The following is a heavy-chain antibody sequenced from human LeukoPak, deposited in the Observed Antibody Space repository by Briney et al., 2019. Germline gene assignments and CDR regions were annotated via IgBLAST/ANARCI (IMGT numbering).Heavy chain of an antibody. CDR3: AKGFYDNSASGVFDI. J-gene: IGHJ3*02. V-gene: IGHV3-23*01. D-gene: IGHD3-22*01. CDR1: GFTFSSFA. CDR2: ISASGGST. Sequence: GGSLRLSCAASGFTFSSFATSWVRQAPGKGLEWVSGISASGGSTYYADSVKGRFTISRDNSKNTLYLQMNSLRAEDTAVYYCAKGFYDNSASGVFDIWGQGTMVTVAS.